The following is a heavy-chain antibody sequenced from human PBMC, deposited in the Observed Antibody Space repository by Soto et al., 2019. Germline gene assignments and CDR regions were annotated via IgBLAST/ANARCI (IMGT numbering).Heavy chain of an antibody. CDR3: ARGEPHSSGWNFDY. CDR2: INPSGGTT. CDR1: GYPLTSNY. Sequence: QVQLVQSGAEVKKPGASVKVSCTASGYPLTSNYIHWVRQAPGEGLEWMGKINPSGGTTRYGQKFQGRVTMTRYTSTCTVYMEMSSLRSEDTAVYYCARGEPHSSGWNFDYWGQGTLVIVSP. J-gene: IGHJ4*02. V-gene: IGHV1-46*03. D-gene: IGHD6-19*01.